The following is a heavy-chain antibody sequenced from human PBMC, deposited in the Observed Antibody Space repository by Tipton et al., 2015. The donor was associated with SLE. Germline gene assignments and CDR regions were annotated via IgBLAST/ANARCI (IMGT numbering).Heavy chain of an antibody. D-gene: IGHD6-19*01. CDR3: AKVAVAGRDY. CDR1: GFTFSSYA. V-gene: IGHV3-23*03. J-gene: IGHJ4*02. CDR2: IYSGGST. Sequence: SLRLSCAASGFTFSSYAVSWVRQAPGKGLEWVSVIYSGGSTYYADSVKGRFTISRDNSKNTLYLQMSSLRADDTAVYYCAKVAVAGRDYWGQGTLVTVSS.